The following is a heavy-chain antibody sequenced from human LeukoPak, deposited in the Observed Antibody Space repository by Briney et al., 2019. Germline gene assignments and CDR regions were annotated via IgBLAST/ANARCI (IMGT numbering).Heavy chain of an antibody. V-gene: IGHV3-7*01. D-gene: IGHD3-10*01. J-gene: IGHJ5*01. Sequence: GGSLRLSCAASGSTFSSYWMNWVRQAPGKGLEWVANIKRDGNEKNYVDSVKGRFSISRDNAKNSLYLQMDSLRAEDTAVYYCAKEGAYPIITYDSWGQGALVTVSS. CDR3: AKEGAYPIITYDS. CDR2: IKRDGNEK. CDR1: GSTFSSYW.